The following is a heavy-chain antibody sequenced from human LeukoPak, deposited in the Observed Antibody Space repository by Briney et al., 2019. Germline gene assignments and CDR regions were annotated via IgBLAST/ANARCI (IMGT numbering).Heavy chain of an antibody. CDR3: ARDEDAFDL. Sequence: SETLSLTCAVYGGSFSNYYWSWIRQPPGKGLEWIGGITHGGSTNYNPSLKSRVTISVDTSKNQFSLKLSSVTAADTAVYYCARDEDAFDLWGQGTMVSVSS. J-gene: IGHJ3*01. CDR1: GGSFSNYY. V-gene: IGHV4-34*01. CDR2: ITHGGST.